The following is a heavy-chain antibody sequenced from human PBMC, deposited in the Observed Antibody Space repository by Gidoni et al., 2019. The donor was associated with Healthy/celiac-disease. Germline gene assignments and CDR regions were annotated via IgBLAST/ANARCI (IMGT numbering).Heavy chain of an antibody. V-gene: IGHV3-7*03. CDR2: IKQDGSEK. CDR3: ARVHSSWWNWFDP. Sequence: EVQLVESGGGLVQPGGSLRLSCAASGFTFSSYWMSWVRQAPGKGLEWVANIKQDGSEKYYVDSVKGRFTISRDNAKNSLYLQMNSLRAEDTAVYYCARVHSSWWNWFDPWGQGTLVTVSS. D-gene: IGHD6-13*01. J-gene: IGHJ5*02. CDR1: GFTFSSYW.